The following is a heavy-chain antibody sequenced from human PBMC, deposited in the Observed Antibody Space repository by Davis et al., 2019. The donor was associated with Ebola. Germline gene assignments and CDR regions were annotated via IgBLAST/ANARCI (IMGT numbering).Heavy chain of an antibody. V-gene: IGHV5-51*01. D-gene: IGHD5-12*01. CDR3: ARQGYHARMIYYYGMDV. CDR1: GYSFTSYW. J-gene: IGHJ6*02. CDR2: IYPGDSDT. Sequence: PGGSLRLSCKGSGYSFTSYWIGWVRQMPGKGLEWMGIIYPGDSDTRYSPSFQGQVTISADKSISTAYLQWSSLKASDTAMYYCARQGYHARMIYYYGMDVWGQGTTVTVSS.